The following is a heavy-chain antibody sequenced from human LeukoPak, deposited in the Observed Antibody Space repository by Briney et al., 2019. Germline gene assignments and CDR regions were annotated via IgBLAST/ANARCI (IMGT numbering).Heavy chain of an antibody. D-gene: IGHD1-26*01. CDR1: GGTFSSYA. J-gene: IGHJ6*03. CDR2: IIPIFRTP. Sequence: SVKVSCKASGGTFSSYAINWVRQAPGQGLEWMGGIIPIFRTPNYAQKFQGRVTITADESTSTAYMELSSLRSEDTAVYYCARVHRSAPYYYYYMDVWGKGTTVTISS. V-gene: IGHV1-69*13. CDR3: ARVHRSAPYYYYYMDV.